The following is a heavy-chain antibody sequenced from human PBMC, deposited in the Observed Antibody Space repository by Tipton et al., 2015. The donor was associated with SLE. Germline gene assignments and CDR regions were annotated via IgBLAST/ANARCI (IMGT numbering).Heavy chain of an antibody. J-gene: IGHJ6*02. CDR3: AKDRDSGWADGMDL. CDR2: IYSGGTT. Sequence: SLRLSCAASGFTVSSNYMTWVRQAPGKGLEWVSVIYSGGTTYYADPVKGRFTISRDNSKNTVYLQMNNLRADDAAVYHCAKDRDSGWADGMDLWGQGTTVTVSS. CDR1: GFTVSSNY. D-gene: IGHD6-19*01. V-gene: IGHV3-53*01.